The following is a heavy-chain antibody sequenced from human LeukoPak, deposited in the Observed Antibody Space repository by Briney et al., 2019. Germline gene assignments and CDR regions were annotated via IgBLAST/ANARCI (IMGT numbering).Heavy chain of an antibody. CDR1: GYTFPIYF. D-gene: IGHD6-6*01. J-gene: IGHJ4*02. Sequence: ASVKVSCKASGYTFPIYFMHWVRQAPGQGLEWMGIINPTGGSTTYAQKFQGRVTMTRDTSTSTVYMELSSLRSDDTAVYYCARTAARRFDYWGQGTLVTVSS. CDR3: ARTAARRFDY. CDR2: INPTGGST. V-gene: IGHV1-46*01.